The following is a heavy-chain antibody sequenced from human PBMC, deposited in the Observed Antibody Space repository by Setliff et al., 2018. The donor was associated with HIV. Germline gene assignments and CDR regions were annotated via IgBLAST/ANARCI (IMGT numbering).Heavy chain of an antibody. CDR3: ARDRHRYDSSGFDAFDL. V-gene: IGHV1-69*13. CDR2: IIPLFGTA. Sequence: SVKVSCKASGGTFSNYAFSWVRQAPGQGLEWMGGIIPLFGTANYAQNFQGRVTITADASTSTAYMELSSLRSEDTAMYYCARDRHRYDSSGFDAFDLWGQGTMVTVSS. J-gene: IGHJ3*01. D-gene: IGHD3-22*01. CDR1: GGTFSNYA.